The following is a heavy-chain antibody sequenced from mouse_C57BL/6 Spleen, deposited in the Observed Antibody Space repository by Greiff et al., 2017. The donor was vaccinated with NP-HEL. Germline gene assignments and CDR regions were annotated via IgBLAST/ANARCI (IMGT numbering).Heavy chain of an antibody. CDR1: GYTFTSYW. CDR3: ARLGSSGSYYYAMDY. CDR2: IYPGSGST. V-gene: IGHV1-55*01. J-gene: IGHJ4*01. Sequence: QVQLKQPGAELVKPGASVKMSCKASGYTFTSYWITWVKQRPGQGLEWIGDIYPGSGSTNYNEKFKSKATLTVDTSSSTAYMQLSSLTSEDSAVYYCARLGSSGSYYYAMDYWGQGTSVTVSS. D-gene: IGHD3-2*02.